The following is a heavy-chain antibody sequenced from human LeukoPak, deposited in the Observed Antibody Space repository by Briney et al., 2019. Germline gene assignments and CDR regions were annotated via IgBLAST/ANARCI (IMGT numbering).Heavy chain of an antibody. Sequence: SETLSLTCTVSGGSISSSSYYWSWIRQPPGKGLEWIGEINHSGSTNYNPSLKSRVTISVDTSKNQFSLKLSSVTAADTAVYYCARGYCSSTSCYLYYYYGMDVWGQGTTVTVSS. CDR2: INHSGST. CDR1: GGSISSSSYY. V-gene: IGHV4-39*07. D-gene: IGHD2-2*01. CDR3: ARGYCSSTSCYLYYYYGMDV. J-gene: IGHJ6*02.